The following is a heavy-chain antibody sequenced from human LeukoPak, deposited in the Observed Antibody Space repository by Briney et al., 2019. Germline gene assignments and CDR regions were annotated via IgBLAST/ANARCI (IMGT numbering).Heavy chain of an antibody. CDR1: GFTFSSYW. J-gene: IGHJ4*02. CDR3: AREGIGMVLTY. D-gene: IGHD3-10*01. CDR2: IHSDAIDT. Sequence: GGSLRLSCAASGFTFSSYWMHWVRQAPGKGLVWVSRIHSDAIDTSYADSVKGRFTISRDNGKNTLYLQMNSLRAEDTAVYYCAREGIGMVLTYWGQGTLVTVSS. V-gene: IGHV3-74*01.